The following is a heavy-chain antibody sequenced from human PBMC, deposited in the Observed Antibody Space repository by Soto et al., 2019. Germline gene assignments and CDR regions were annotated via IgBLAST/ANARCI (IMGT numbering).Heavy chain of an antibody. CDR3: TRPIAAAPTLWWYFDL. CDR2: IRSKAYGGTT. D-gene: IGHD6-13*01. Sequence: GGSLRLSCAASGFTFSSYAMSWFRQAPGKGLEWVGFIRSKAYGGTTEYAASVKGRFTISRDDSKSIAYLQMNSLKTEDTAVYYCTRPIAAAPTLWWYFDLWGRGTLVTVSS. CDR1: GFTFSSYA. V-gene: IGHV3-49*03. J-gene: IGHJ2*01.